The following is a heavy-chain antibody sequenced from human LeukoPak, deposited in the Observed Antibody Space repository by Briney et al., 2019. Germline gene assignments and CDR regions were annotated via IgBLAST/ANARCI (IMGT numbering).Heavy chain of an antibody. CDR3: ASLGYFQH. CDR2: IYYSGST. J-gene: IGHJ1*01. V-gene: IGHV4-59*08. D-gene: IGHD3-10*01. CDR1: GGSFSGYY. Sequence: SETLSLTCAVYGGSFSGYYWSWIRQPPGKGLEWIGYIYYSGSTNYNPSLKSRVTISVDTSKNQFSLKLSSVTAADTAVYYCASLGYFQHWGQGTLVTVSS.